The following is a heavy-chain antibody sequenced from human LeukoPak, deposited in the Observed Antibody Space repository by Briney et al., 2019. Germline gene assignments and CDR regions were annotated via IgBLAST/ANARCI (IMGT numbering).Heavy chain of an antibody. CDR3: AKGGWGSLWDY. D-gene: IGHD7-27*01. J-gene: IGHJ4*02. CDR1: GFIISNHA. Sequence: GGSLRLSCTVSGFIISNHAMTWVRQAPGKGLEWVSAISGSGDWTYYSDSVKGRFTVSKDTSQNTLFLQMSSLRADDTAVYYCAKGGWGSLWDYWSQGALVTVSS. CDR2: ISGSGDWT. V-gene: IGHV3-23*01.